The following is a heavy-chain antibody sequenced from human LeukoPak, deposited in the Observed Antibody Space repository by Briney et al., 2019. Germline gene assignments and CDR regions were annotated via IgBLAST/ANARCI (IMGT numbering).Heavy chain of an antibody. V-gene: IGHV3-48*03. J-gene: IGHJ4*02. CDR3: ATENNVARYYFDY. Sequence: PGGSLRLSCAASGLTFSRYNMNWVRQAPGGELEWIAHINTKGGLIYYANSVKGRFTISRDNTYNSLDLHMHSLRVEDTAVYYCATENNVARYYFDYWGQGTLVTVSS. CDR1: GLTFSRYN. CDR2: INTKGGLI. D-gene: IGHD2-21*01.